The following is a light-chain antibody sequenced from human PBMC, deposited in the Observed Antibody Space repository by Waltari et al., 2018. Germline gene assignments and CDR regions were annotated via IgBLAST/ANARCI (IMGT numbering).Light chain of an antibody. CDR2: GTS. Sequence: SCSASQSIHWYLAWYQQAPGQAPRLLIYGTSNRATGIPSRFSGSGSQTDFTLTISSLEPDDSAVYYCQQRRNWPLTFGGGTKVEIK. CDR3: QQRRNWPLT. CDR1: QSIHWY. J-gene: IGKJ4*01. V-gene: IGKV3-11*01.